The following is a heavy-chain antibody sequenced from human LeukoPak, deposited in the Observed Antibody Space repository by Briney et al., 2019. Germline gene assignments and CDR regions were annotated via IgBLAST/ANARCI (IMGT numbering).Heavy chain of an antibody. Sequence: SETLSLTCNVSGASISSYYWSWIRQPAGKGLEWIGRIYTTGSTNYNPSLKSRVTISVDTSKNQFSLKLSSVTAADTAVYYCARDAWDWFDHWGQGTLVTVSS. CDR3: ARDAWDWFDH. V-gene: IGHV4-4*07. CDR1: GASISSYY. CDR2: IYTTGST. J-gene: IGHJ5*02. D-gene: IGHD7-27*01.